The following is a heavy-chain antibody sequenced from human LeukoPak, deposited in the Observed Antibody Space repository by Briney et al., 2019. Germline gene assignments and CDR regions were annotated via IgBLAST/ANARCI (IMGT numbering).Heavy chain of an antibody. CDR3: ARGSRPVYNLLTGKRYFDY. D-gene: IGHD3-9*01. V-gene: IGHV1-69*13. J-gene: IGHJ4*02. Sequence: ASVKVSCKASGGTFSSYAISWVRQAPGQGLEWMGGIIPIFGTANYAQKFQGRVTITADESTSTAYMELSSPRSEDTAVYYCARGSRPVYNLLTGKRYFDYWGQGTLLTVSS. CDR1: GGTFSSYA. CDR2: IIPIFGTA.